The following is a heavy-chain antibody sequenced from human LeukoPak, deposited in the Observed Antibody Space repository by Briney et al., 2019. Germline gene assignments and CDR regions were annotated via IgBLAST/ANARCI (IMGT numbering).Heavy chain of an antibody. Sequence: GGSLRLSCAASGFTFSSYSMNWVRQAPGKGLEWVSSISSSSSYIYYADSVKGRFTISRDNAKNSLYLQMHSLRADDTDVYYCARDVGASAPDAFDIWGQGTMVTVSS. J-gene: IGHJ3*02. CDR2: ISSSSSYI. CDR3: ARDVGASAPDAFDI. V-gene: IGHV3-21*01. CDR1: GFTFSSYS. D-gene: IGHD1-26*01.